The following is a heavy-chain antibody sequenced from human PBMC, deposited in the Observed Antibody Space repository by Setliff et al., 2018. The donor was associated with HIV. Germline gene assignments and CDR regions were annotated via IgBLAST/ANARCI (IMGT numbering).Heavy chain of an antibody. V-gene: IGHV4-31*03. J-gene: IGHJ6*02. CDR2: IHYTGSN. CDR3: ARSRTSSGYYGVTGYGMDV. Sequence: PSETLSLTCTVSGASISSGGHYWSWIRQQPGKGLEWIGYIHYTGSNFYNPSLTSRLTISVDKSKNQFSLKLNSVTTADTAVYYRARSRTSSGYYGVTGYGMDVWGQGTTVTVSS. D-gene: IGHD3-22*01. CDR1: GASISSGGHY.